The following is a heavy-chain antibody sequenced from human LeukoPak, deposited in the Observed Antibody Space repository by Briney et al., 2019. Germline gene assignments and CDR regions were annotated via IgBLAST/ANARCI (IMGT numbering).Heavy chain of an antibody. CDR3: ARDNVAGAAET. D-gene: IGHD2-15*01. J-gene: IGHJ4*02. CDR2: INHSGST. V-gene: IGHV4-34*01. CDR1: GGSFSGYY. Sequence: SETLSLTCAVYGGSFSGYYWSWIRQPPGKGLEWIGEINHSGSTNYNPSLKSRVTISVDTSKNQFSLKLSSVTAADTAVYYCARDNVAGAAETWGQGTLVTVSS.